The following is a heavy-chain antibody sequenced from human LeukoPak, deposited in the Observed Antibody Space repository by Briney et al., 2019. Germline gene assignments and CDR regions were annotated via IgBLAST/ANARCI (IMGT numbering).Heavy chain of an antibody. V-gene: IGHV3-74*01. J-gene: IGHJ4*02. Sequence: GGSVRLSCAASGXVFRSYWMHWVRQAPGKGLVWVSRIDGDGTSINYADSVRGRFTISRDNAKNTVYLQMNRLRAEDTAVYYCARGWELLAYWGQGVLVTVSS. D-gene: IGHD1-26*01. CDR2: IDGDGTSI. CDR1: GXVFRSYW. CDR3: ARGWELLAY.